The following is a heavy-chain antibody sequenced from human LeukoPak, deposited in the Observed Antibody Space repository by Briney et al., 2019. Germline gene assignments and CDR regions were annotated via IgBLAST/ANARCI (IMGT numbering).Heavy chain of an antibody. J-gene: IGHJ4*02. CDR3: ARDAGSGSYFDY. Sequence: PGRSLRLSCAASGFTFCSYAMHWVRQAPGKGLEWVAVISYDGSNKYYADSVKGRFTISRDNSKNTLYLQMNSLRADDTAVYYCARDAGSGSYFDYWGQGTLVTVSS. D-gene: IGHD3-10*01. CDR2: ISYDGSNK. V-gene: IGHV3-30*04. CDR1: GFTFCSYA.